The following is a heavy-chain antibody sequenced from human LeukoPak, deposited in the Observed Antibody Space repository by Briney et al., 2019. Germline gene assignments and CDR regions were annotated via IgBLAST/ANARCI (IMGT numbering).Heavy chain of an antibody. CDR3: AELGITMIGGV. D-gene: IGHD3-10*02. CDR2: ISSSSSTI. J-gene: IGHJ6*04. Sequence: GGSLRLSCAVSGFTFSSYSMNWVRQAPGKGLEWVSYISSSSSTIYYADSVKGRFTISRGNAKNSLYLQMNSLRAEDTAVYYCAELGITMIGGVWGKGTTVTISS. CDR1: GFTFSSYS. V-gene: IGHV3-48*01.